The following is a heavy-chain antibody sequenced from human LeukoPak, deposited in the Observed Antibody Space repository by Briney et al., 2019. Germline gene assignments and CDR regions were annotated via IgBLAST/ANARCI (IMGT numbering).Heavy chain of an antibody. CDR3: ARSPTPGNYDFWSGPDY. J-gene: IGHJ4*02. V-gene: IGHV3-7*01. D-gene: IGHD3-3*01. CDR2: IKQDGSEK. CDR1: GFTFSSYW. Sequence: GGSLRLSCAASGFTFSSYWMSWVRQAPGKGLEWVANIKQDGSEKYYVDSVKGRFTISRDNSKNTLYLQMNSLRAEDTAVYYCARSPTPGNYDFWSGPDYWGQGTLVTVSS.